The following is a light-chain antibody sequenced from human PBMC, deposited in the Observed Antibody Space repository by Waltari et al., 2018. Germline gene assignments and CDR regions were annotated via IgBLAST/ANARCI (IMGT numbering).Light chain of an antibody. Sequence: SYDLIQPPSVSVSPGQTASITCSGDTLGDKYACWYQQKPGQSPVLGIDQDNKRPSGIPERFSGSNSGNTATLTISGTQPMDEADYYCQAWGSSSLVFGTGTKVTVL. CDR2: QDN. CDR3: QAWGSSSLV. V-gene: IGLV3-1*01. J-gene: IGLJ1*01. CDR1: TLGDKY.